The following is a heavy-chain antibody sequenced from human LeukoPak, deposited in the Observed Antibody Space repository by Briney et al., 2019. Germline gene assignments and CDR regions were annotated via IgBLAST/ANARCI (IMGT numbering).Heavy chain of an antibody. J-gene: IGHJ3*01. CDR1: GYTFPNYD. CDR2: ISAYTGDT. Sequence: ASVKVSCKTSGYTFPNYDIYWVRQAPGQGLECMGWISAYTGDTKYAQILQVRFTVTTDTSTSTAYMELRSLTYDDTAVYYCARAGYCGDGGCRGGSAFDVWGQGTMFSVSP. CDR3: ARAGYCGDGGCRGGSAFDV. V-gene: IGHV1-18*01. D-gene: IGHD2-15*01.